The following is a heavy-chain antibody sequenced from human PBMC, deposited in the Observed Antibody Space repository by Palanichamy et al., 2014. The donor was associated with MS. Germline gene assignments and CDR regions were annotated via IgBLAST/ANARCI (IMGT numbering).Heavy chain of an antibody. J-gene: IGHJ5*02. V-gene: IGHV4-39*01. D-gene: IGHD6-13*01. CDR2: IYYIGNI. CDR3: ARASSNFKGHNNWFDP. CDR1: GGSISSYNYY. Sequence: QLQLQESGPGLVKPSETLSLTCIVSGGSISSYNYYWGWIRQTPGQGLDWIGSIYYIGNIYYNPSLKSRVTISIDTAKNQFSLKLSSVTAADTALYYCARASSNFKGHNNWFDPWGKGTLVTVSS.